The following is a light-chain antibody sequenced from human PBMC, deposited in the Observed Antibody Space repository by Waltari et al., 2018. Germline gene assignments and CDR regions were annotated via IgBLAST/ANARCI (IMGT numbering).Light chain of an antibody. V-gene: IGLV3-1*01. CDR1: KLGDKY. CDR3: YSATYNIVL. J-gene: IGLJ2*01. CDR2: QDT. Sequence: SYELTQPPSVSVSPGQTASITCSGDKLGDKYASWYQQKPGQSPVLVIYQDTKPPSGNPERFSGSNSGNTATLTISGTQGMDEADYYCYSATYNIVLFGGGTKLTVL.